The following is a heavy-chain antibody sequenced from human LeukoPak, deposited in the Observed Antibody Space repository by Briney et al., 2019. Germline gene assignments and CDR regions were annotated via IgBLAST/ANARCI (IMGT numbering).Heavy chain of an antibody. D-gene: IGHD1-26*01. CDR3: ARDRYSGSYYFDY. CDR1: GYTFTGYY. V-gene: IGHV1-2*02. CDR2: INPNSGGT. Sequence: ASVKVSCKASGYTFTGYYMHWVRQAPGQGLEWKGWINPNSGGTNYAQNFQGRVTMTRDTSISTAYMELSRLRSDDTAVYYCARDRYSGSYYFDYWGQGTLVTVSS. J-gene: IGHJ4*02.